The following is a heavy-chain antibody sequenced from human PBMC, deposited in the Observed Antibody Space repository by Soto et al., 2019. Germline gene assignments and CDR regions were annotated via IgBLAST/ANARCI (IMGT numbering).Heavy chain of an antibody. Sequence: GGSLRLSCAASGFTFSSYAMNWVRQAPGKGLEWVSGISGSGGVAFYVDSVKGRFTISRDNSKNTLYLQMNSLRAEDTAVYYCAKRADYQLPEGLDACGQGTLVT. CDR2: ISGSGGVA. CDR3: AKRADYQLPEGLDA. J-gene: IGHJ5*02. CDR1: GFTFSSYA. V-gene: IGHV3-23*01. D-gene: IGHD2-2*01.